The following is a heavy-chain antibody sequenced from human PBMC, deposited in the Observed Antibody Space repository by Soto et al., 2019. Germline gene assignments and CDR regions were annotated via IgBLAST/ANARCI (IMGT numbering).Heavy chain of an antibody. J-gene: IGHJ5*02. D-gene: IGHD4-4*01. V-gene: IGHV4-59*01. CDR3: ARSPSTYDGNWFDP. CDR1: GDSISNYY. CDR2: IFYTGST. Sequence: QVRLQESGPGLVKPSETLSLTCTVSGDSISNYYWSWSRQPPGKGLEWIGYIFYTGSTNYNPSLKRRVTISIDTSKNQFSLKLSSVTAADTAVYYCARSPSTYDGNWFDPWGQGTLVTVSS.